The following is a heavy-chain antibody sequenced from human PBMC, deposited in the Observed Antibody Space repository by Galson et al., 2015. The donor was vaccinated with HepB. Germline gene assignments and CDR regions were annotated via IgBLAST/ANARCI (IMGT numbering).Heavy chain of an antibody. J-gene: IGHJ3*02. CDR3: VRVAAGLYDSSGYQYVGAFDI. Sequence: SLRLSCAASGFTFSSYAMHWVRQAPGKGLEWVAIISYDGSNKYYADSVKGRFTISRDNSKNTLCLQMNSLRADDTAVYYCVRVAAGLYDSSGYQYVGAFDIWGQGTMVTVSS. CDR1: GFTFSSYA. D-gene: IGHD3-22*01. V-gene: IGHV3-30-3*01. CDR2: ISYDGSNK.